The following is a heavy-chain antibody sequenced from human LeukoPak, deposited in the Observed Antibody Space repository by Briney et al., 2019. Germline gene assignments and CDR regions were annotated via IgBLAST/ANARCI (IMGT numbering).Heavy chain of an antibody. CDR1: GYTFTSYD. J-gene: IGHJ6*02. CDR3: ATLKVLPFLEWLLFLWFFYGMDV. V-gene: IGHV1-8*01. D-gene: IGHD3-3*01. Sequence: GASVKVSCKASGYTFTSYDINWVRQATGQGLEWMGWMNPNSGNTGYAQKFQGRVTMTRNTSISTAYMELSSLRSEDTAVYYCATLKVLPFLEWLLFLWFFYGMDVWGQGTNVPVSS. CDR2: MNPNSGNT.